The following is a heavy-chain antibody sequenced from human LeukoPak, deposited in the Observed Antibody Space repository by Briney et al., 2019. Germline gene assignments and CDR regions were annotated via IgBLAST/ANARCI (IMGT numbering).Heavy chain of an antibody. D-gene: IGHD2-15*01. J-gene: IGHJ5*02. CDR1: GYTFTNYG. CDR2: ISAYNGNT. CDR3: ARSKDCSGGSCYPRGDWFDP. V-gene: IGHV1-18*01. Sequence: ASVKVSCKASGYTFTNYGISWVRQAPGQGLEWMGWISAYNGNTKSAQRFQGRVTMTTDTRTSTACMELRSLRSDDTSVYYCARSKDCSGGSCYPRGDWFDPWGQGTLVTVSS.